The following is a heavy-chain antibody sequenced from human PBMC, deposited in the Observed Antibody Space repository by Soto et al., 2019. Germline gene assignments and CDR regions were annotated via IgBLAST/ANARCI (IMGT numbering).Heavy chain of an antibody. Sequence: QVQLVESGGGVVQPGRSLRLSCAASGFTFSNYGMHWVRQAPVKGLEWVALIWYVGSNKYYADSVKGRFTISRDNSKNPLYLQMNSLRAGDTAVYYCASSVFGGVIVPDFWGQGTLVTVSS. CDR3: ASSVFGGVIVPDF. CDR1: GFTFSNYG. J-gene: IGHJ4*02. D-gene: IGHD3-16*02. V-gene: IGHV3-33*01. CDR2: IWYVGSNK.